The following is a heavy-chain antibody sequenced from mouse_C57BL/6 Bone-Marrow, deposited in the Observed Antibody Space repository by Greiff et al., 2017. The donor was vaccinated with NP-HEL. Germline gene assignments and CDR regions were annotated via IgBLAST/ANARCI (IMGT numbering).Heavy chain of an antibody. J-gene: IGHJ1*03. V-gene: IGHV5-4*03. CDR2: ISDGGSYT. Sequence: EVKLMESGGGLVKPGGSLKLSCAASGFTFSSYAMSWVRQTPEKRLEWVATISDGGSYTYYPDNVKGRFTISRDNAKNNLYLQMSQLKSEDTAMYYCARHYGSSYWYFDVWGTGTTVTVSS. CDR1: GFTFSSYA. CDR3: ARHYGSSYWYFDV. D-gene: IGHD1-1*01.